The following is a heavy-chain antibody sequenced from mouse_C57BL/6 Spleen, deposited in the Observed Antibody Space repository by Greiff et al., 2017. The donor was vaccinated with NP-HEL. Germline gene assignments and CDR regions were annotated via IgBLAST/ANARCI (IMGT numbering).Heavy chain of an antibody. D-gene: IGHD2-3*01. CDR1: GFNIKDDY. CDR2: IDPENGDT. CDR3: TFYDGAFAGFAY. Sequence: EVKLMESGAELVRPGASVKLSCTASGFNIKDDYMHWVKQRPEQGLEWIGWIDPENGDTEYASKFQGKATITADTSSNTAYLQLSSLTSEDTAVYYCTFYDGAFAGFAYWGQGTLVTVSA. V-gene: IGHV14-4*01. J-gene: IGHJ3*01.